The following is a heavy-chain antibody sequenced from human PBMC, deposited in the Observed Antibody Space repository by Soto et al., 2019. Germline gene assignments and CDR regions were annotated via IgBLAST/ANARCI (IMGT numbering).Heavy chain of an antibody. D-gene: IGHD3-10*01. CDR2: VHYSGTT. CDR1: GGSLSGHY. V-gene: IGHV4-59*11. Sequence: VQLQESGPGLMKPSETLSLTCTVSGGSLSGHYWSWIRQSPSKGLEWIAYVHYSGTTNYNPSLRSXXTXSXXTSTNQFSLRLNSVTAADTAVYYCVRTLTSGRQDSWGQGTLVTVAS. CDR3: VRTLTSGRQDS. J-gene: IGHJ5*01.